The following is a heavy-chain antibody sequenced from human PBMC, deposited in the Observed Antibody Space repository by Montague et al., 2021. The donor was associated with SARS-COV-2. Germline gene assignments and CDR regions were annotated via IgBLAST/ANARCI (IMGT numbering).Heavy chain of an antibody. J-gene: IGHJ6*02. V-gene: IGHV3-48*02. CDR3: ARDQGEVTIFGVVMSYYYGMDV. CDR1: GFTFSSYS. CDR2: ISSSSSTI. Sequence: SLRLSCAASGFTFSSYSMNWVRQAPGKGLEWVSYISSSSSTIYYADSVKGRFTISRGNAKNSLYLQMNSLRDEDTAVYYCARDQGEVTIFGVVMSYYYGMDVWGQGTTVTVSS. D-gene: IGHD3-3*01.